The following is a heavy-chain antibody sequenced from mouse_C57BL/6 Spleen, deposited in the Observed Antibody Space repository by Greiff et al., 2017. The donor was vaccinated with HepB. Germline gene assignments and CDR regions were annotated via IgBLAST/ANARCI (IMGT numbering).Heavy chain of an antibody. V-gene: IGHV3-6*01. CDR2: ISYDGSN. D-gene: IGHD3-2*02. CDR3: ARSAQATMDY. J-gene: IGHJ4*01. CDR1: GYSITSGYY. Sequence: EVKLMESGPGLVKPSQSLSLTCSVTGYSITSGYYWNWIRQFPGNKLEWMGYISYDGSNNYNPSLKNRISITRDTSKNQFFLKLNSVTTEDTATYYCARSAQATMDYWGQGTSVTVSS.